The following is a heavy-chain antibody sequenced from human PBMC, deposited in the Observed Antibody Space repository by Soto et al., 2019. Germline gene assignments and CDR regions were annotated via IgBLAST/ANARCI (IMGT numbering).Heavy chain of an antibody. D-gene: IGHD1-26*01. CDR3: ATQEVGGSYVYTFDP. CDR2: IYYSGST. CDR1: GGSITSSSYY. Sequence: SETLSLTCTVSGGSITSSSYYWGWIRQPPGKGLEWIGSIYYSGSTYYNPSLKSRVTISVDTSKNQFSLRLSSVTAADTAVYYCATQEVGGSYVYTFDPWGQGTMVTAPQ. J-gene: IGHJ5*02. V-gene: IGHV4-39*01.